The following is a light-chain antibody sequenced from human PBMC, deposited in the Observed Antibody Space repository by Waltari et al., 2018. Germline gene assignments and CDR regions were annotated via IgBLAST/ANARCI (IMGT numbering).Light chain of an antibody. J-gene: IGKJ3*01. Sequence: DIQMXXXPYXVSASVGDTVTITCRASEGLRTWLAWYQQKPGKAPKLLIYGASILQSGVPARFSGSGSGTDFTLTISNLQADDFASYYCQQAHTFPFTFGPGTKVYIK. CDR2: GAS. V-gene: IGKV1-12*01. CDR3: QQAHTFPFT. CDR1: EGLRTW.